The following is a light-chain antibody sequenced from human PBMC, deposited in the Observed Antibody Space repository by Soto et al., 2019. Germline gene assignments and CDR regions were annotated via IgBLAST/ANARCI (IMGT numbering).Light chain of an antibody. CDR3: QQRARWPMP. CDR2: DTF. CDR1: QSVSTF. V-gene: IGKV3-11*01. Sequence: EVVLTQSPATLSMSPGERVTLSCRASQSVSTFVAWYQHKPGQAPRPVIYDTFKRAPGVPDRFSGGGSGTDFSLTIISLEPEDFAVYYCQQRARWPMPFGQGTRLELK. J-gene: IGKJ5*01.